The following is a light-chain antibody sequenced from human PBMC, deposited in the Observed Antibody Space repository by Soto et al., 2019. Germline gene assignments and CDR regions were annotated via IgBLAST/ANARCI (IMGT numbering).Light chain of an antibody. J-gene: IGLJ2*01. CDR1: SSNIGSNT. CDR2: SND. CDR3: AAWDDSLHAVV. Sequence: QSVLTQPPSASGTPGQRVTISCSGSSSNIGSNTVNWYQQLPGTAPKLLTSSNDQRPSGVPDRFSGSKSGTSASLAISGLQSDDESDYYCAAWDDSLHAVVFGGGTKLTVL. V-gene: IGLV1-44*01.